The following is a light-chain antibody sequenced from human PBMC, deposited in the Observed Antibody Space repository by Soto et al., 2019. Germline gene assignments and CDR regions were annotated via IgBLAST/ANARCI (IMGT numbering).Light chain of an antibody. CDR1: SSNIGTHWP. V-gene: IGLV1-40*01. CDR2: DNG. CDR3: QSYDNRLSAWV. Sequence: QSVLTQPPSVSGAPGQRVTISCTGSSSNIGTHWPVHWYQQFPGTAPKLLIYDNGNRPSGVPDRFSGSKSGTSASLAITGLQAEEEAYYYCQSYDNRLSAWVFGGGTKVTVL. J-gene: IGLJ3*02.